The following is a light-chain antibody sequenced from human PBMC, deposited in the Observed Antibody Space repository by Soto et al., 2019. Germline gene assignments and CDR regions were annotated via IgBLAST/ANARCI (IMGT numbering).Light chain of an antibody. CDR1: QSISSW. V-gene: IGKV1-5*01. CDR3: QQYNNYST. J-gene: IGKJ1*01. Sequence: DIQMTQAPSTLSASVGDRVSVTCRSGQSISSWLAWYQQKPGKAPKLLIYDASSLQNGVPSRFRGAESGTEFTLTISSLQPDDFATYYCQQYNNYSTFGQGTKVDIK. CDR2: DAS.